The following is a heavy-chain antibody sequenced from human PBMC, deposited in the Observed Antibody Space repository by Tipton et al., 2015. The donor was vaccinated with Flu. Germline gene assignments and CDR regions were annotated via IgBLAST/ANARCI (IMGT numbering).Heavy chain of an antibody. Sequence: QVQLVQSGAEVKKPGASVKISCKASGYIFTEYYIHWVRQAPGQGLEWMGVINPSSYTTTYAQKFQGRVTMTRDTSSSTVYMELSSLRSEDTAVYFCARDVDLFDSWGQGTLVTVSS. D-gene: IGHD3-3*01. CDR3: ARDVDLFDS. CDR2: INPSSYTT. J-gene: IGHJ4*02. V-gene: IGHV1-46*01. CDR1: GYIFTEYY.